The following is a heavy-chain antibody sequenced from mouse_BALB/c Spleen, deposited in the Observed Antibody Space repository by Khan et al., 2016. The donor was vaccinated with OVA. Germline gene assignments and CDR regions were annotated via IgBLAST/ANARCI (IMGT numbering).Heavy chain of an antibody. CDR1: GYTFTSFW. Sequence: QVQLKQSGPELVRPGASVKMSCKASGYTFTSFWIHWVKQRPGQGLEWIGMIDPSKSETRLNQKFKDKATLNVDKSSNTAYMQLSRWTSEDSAVYGGARGGYGSPFAYWGQGTLVTVAA. D-gene: IGHD1-1*01. J-gene: IGHJ3*01. CDR3: ARGGYGSPFAY. CDR2: IDPSKSET. V-gene: IGHV1S127*01.